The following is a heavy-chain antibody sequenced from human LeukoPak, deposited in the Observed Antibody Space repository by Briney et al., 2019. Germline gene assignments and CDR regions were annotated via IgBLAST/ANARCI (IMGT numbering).Heavy chain of an antibody. Sequence: GGSLRLSCAASGFTVSSNYMSWVRQAPGKGLEWDSVIYSGGSTYYADSVKGRFTISRDNSKNTLYLQMNSLRAEDTAVYYCARQTIDDSSGYYDYWGQGTLVTVSS. CDR1: GFTVSSNY. J-gene: IGHJ4*02. V-gene: IGHV3-66*02. D-gene: IGHD3-22*01. CDR3: ARQTIDDSSGYYDY. CDR2: IYSGGST.